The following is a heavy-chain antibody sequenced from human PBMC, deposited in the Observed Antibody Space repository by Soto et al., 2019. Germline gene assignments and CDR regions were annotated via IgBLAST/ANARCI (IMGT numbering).Heavy chain of an antibody. CDR1: GFTFSRYG. D-gene: IGHD6-19*01. CDR2: LSYDGSNS. V-gene: IGHV3-30*18. J-gene: IGHJ5*02. Sequence: QVQLVESGGGVVQPGNSLRLSCAASGFTFSRYGIHWVRQAPGKGLEWVGGLSYDGSNSYYADSVKGRFTISRDNSKNTPYLQMNSLSTEDTAVYYCAKDREQWLVTGWFDPWGQGTLVTVSS. CDR3: AKDREQWLVTGWFDP.